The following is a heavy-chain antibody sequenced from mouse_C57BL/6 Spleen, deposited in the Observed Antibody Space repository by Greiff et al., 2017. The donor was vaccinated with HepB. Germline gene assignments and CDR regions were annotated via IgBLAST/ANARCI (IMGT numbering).Heavy chain of an antibody. CDR2: INPSNGGT. CDR1: GYTFTSYW. Sequence: VQLQQPGTELVKPGASVKLSCKASGYTFTSYWMHWVKLRPGQGLEWIGNINPSNGGTNYNEKFKSKATLTVDKSSSTAYMQLSSLTSEDSAVYYCARSEYYGSSPYAMDYWGQGTSVTVSS. CDR3: ARSEYYGSSPYAMDY. J-gene: IGHJ4*01. V-gene: IGHV1-53*01. D-gene: IGHD1-1*01.